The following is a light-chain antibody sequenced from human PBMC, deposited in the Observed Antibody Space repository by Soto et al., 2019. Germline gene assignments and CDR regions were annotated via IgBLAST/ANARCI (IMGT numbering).Light chain of an antibody. CDR3: QQYGSSPPLT. CDR2: GAS. V-gene: IGKV3-20*01. Sequence: EIVLTQSPGTLSLSPGERATLSCRASQNVSSSYLAWYQQKPGQAPRLLIYGASSRATGIPDRFSGSGSGTDFTLTISRLEPEDFAVYYCQQYGSSPPLTFGQGTKV. CDR1: QNVSSSY. J-gene: IGKJ1*01.